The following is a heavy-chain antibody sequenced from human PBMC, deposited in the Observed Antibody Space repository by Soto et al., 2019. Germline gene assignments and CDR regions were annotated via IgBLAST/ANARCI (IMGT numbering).Heavy chain of an antibody. D-gene: IGHD3-10*01. Sequence: QVQLVQSGAEVKKPGSSVKVSCKASGGTFSSYTISWVRQAPGQGLEWMGRIIPILGIANDAQKFQGRVTLTADKSTSTAYMELSSLRSEDTAVYYCARDGPSGRYVFDPGGQGTLVTVSS. CDR3: ARDGPSGRYVFDP. V-gene: IGHV1-69*08. J-gene: IGHJ5*02. CDR1: GGTFSSYT. CDR2: IIPILGIA.